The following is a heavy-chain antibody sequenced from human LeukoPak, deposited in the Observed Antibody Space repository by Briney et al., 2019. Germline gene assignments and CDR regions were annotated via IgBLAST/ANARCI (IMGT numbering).Heavy chain of an antibody. CDR1: GFTFNSYS. CDR2: ISSSSSYI. V-gene: IGHV3-21*01. D-gene: IGHD4-17*01. J-gene: IGHJ4*02. CDR3: ARAIYGDYGGY. Sequence: GGSLRLSCAASGFTFNSYSMNWVRQAPGKGLEWVSSISSSSSYIYYANSVKGRFTISRDNAKNSLYLQMNSLRAEDTAVYYCARAIYGDYGGYWGQGTLVTVSS.